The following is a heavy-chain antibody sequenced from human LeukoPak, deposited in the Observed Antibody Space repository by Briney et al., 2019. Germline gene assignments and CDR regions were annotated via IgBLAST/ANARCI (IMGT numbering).Heavy chain of an antibody. J-gene: IGHJ6*02. Sequence: GASVKVSCKASRYTFTSYDINWVRQATGQGLEWMGWMNPNSGNTGYAQKFQGRVTMTRNTSISTAYMELSSLRSEDTAVYYCARTSGFSSGWYNFDYYYGMDVWGQGTTVTVSS. CDR1: RYTFTSYD. V-gene: IGHV1-8*01. CDR2: MNPNSGNT. D-gene: IGHD6-19*01. CDR3: ARTSGFSSGWYNFDYYYGMDV.